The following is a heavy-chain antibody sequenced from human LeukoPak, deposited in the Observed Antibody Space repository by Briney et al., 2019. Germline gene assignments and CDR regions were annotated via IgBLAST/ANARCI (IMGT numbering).Heavy chain of an antibody. D-gene: IGHD1-26*01. V-gene: IGHV1-18*04. Sequence: ASVKVSCKASGYTFTGYYMHWVRQAPGQGLEWMGWISAYNGNTNYAQKPQGRVTMTTDTSTSTAYMELRSLRSDDTAVYYCARVPSGSYYGRYYYYYYMDVWGKGTTVTVSS. J-gene: IGHJ6*03. CDR3: ARVPSGSYYGRYYYYYYMDV. CDR2: ISAYNGNT. CDR1: GYTFTGYY.